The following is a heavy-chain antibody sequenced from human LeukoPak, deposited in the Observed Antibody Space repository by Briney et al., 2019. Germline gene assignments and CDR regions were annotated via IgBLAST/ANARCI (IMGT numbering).Heavy chain of an antibody. D-gene: IGHD4-17*01. Sequence: GGSQRLSCAASGFTFSSYAMSWVRQAPGKGLEWVSAISGSGGTTYYANSVKGRFTFSRDNSKNTLYLQMNSLRAEDTAIYYCARMIRDYGDSNWFDPWGQGTLVTVSS. CDR3: ARMIRDYGDSNWFDP. CDR1: GFTFSSYA. CDR2: ISGSGGTT. J-gene: IGHJ5*02. V-gene: IGHV3-23*01.